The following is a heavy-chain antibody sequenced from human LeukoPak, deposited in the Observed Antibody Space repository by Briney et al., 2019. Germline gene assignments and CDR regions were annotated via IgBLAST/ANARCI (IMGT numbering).Heavy chain of an antibody. D-gene: IGHD3-3*01. Sequence: SETLSLTCTVSGGSISSSSYYWGWIRQPPGKGLEWIGSIYYSGSTYYNPSLKSRVTISVDTSKNQFSLKLSSVTAADTAVYYCARDLVTIFGVVILGWFDPWGQGTLVTVSS. CDR2: IYYSGST. CDR3: ARDLVTIFGVVILGWFDP. V-gene: IGHV4-39*07. J-gene: IGHJ5*02. CDR1: GGSISSSSYY.